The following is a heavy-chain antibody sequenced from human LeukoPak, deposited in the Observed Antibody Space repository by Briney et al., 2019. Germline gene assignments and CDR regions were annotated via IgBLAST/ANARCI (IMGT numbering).Heavy chain of an antibody. CDR3: ARGGPSSLDY. Sequence: PSETLSLTCTVSGGSISSYYWSWIRQPPGKGLEWVAYMSYSGSTNYNPSLKSRVAISVDTSKNQFSLNLTSVTAADPAVYYCARGGPSSLDYWGQGTLVTVSS. CDR2: MSYSGST. D-gene: IGHD6-6*01. J-gene: IGHJ4*02. CDR1: GGSISSYY. V-gene: IGHV4-59*01.